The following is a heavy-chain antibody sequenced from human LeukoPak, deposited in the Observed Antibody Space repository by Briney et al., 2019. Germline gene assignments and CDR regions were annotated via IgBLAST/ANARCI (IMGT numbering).Heavy chain of an antibody. CDR1: GFIFEEYG. Sequence: GRSLRLSCGASGFIFEEYGMHWVRQAPGKGLEWVSGISWNSGSIVYADCVKGRFTISRDNLKNSVYLQMNSLRAEDTALYHCARLLSGYYYDYWGQGTLVTVSS. CDR3: ARLLSGYYYDY. V-gene: IGHV3-9*01. J-gene: IGHJ4*02. CDR2: ISWNSGSI. D-gene: IGHD3-22*01.